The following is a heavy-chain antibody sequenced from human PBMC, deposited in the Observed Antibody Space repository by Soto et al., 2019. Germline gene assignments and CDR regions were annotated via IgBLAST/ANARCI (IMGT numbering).Heavy chain of an antibody. Sequence: SVKVSCKASGFTFTSSAMQWVRQARGQRLEWIGWIVVGSGNTNYAQKFQERVTITRDMSTSTAYMELSSLRSEDTAVYYCAAAYLTSYYYYGMDVWGQGTTVTVSS. CDR3: AAAYLTSYYYYGMDV. CDR1: GFTFTSSA. D-gene: IGHD2-2*01. V-gene: IGHV1-58*02. CDR2: IVVGSGNT. J-gene: IGHJ6*02.